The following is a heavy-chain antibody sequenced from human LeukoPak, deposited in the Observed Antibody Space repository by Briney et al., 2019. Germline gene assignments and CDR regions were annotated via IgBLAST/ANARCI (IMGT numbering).Heavy chain of an antibody. CDR1: GDSISSNSAA. V-gene: IGHV6-1*01. Sequence: SQTLSLTCAISGDSISSNSAAWNWIRQSPSRGLEWLGRIYYRSEWYNDYAESVKSRITVNPDTSKNQFSLQLNSVTPEDTAVYFCARGNGYTYGSYYFDCWGQGTLVTVSS. J-gene: IGHJ4*02. D-gene: IGHD5-18*01. CDR3: ARGNGYTYGSYYFDC. CDR2: IYYRSEWYN.